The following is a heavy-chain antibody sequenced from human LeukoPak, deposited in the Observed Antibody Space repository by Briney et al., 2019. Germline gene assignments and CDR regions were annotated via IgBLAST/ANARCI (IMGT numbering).Heavy chain of an antibody. CDR3: AHRRPGHLTGWDNSYFDN. D-gene: IGHD1/OR15-1a*01. CDR1: GFSLYSSGVG. Sequence: SGPTLVNPTQTLTLTCTFSGFSLYSSGVGVGWIRQPPGKALEWLAVIYWDDDKRYNPSLRSRLTMSNDASKSQVFLEMRNMDPVDAATYYCAHRRPGHLTGWDNSYFDNWGPGTLVTVSS. J-gene: IGHJ4*02. CDR2: IYWDDDK. V-gene: IGHV2-5*02.